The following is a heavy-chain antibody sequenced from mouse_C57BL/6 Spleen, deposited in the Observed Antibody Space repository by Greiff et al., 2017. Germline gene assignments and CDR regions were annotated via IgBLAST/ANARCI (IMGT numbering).Heavy chain of an antibody. CDR1: GYAFSSSW. CDR3: ARTSLDYGSSYWYFDV. CDR2: IYPGDGDT. Sequence: VQLQQSGPELVKPGASVKISCKASGYAFSSSWMNWVKQRPGKGLEWIGRIYPGDGDTNYNGKFKGKATLTADKSSSTAYMQLSSLTSEDSAFYFCARTSLDYGSSYWYFDVWGTGTTVTVSS. J-gene: IGHJ1*03. D-gene: IGHD1-1*01. V-gene: IGHV1-82*01.